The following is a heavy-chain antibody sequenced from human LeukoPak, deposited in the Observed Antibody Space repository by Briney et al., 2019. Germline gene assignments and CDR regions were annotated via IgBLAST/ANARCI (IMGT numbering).Heavy chain of an antibody. CDR3: ARGGVWPGGRFYYFDY. V-gene: IGHV4-30-2*01. J-gene: IGHJ4*02. D-gene: IGHD3-10*01. Sequence: RPSETLSLTCTVSGGSISSGGYYWSWIRQPPGKGLEWIGYIYHSGSTYYNPSLKSRVTISVDTSKNQFSLRLSSVTAADTAVYYCARGGVWPGGRFYYFDYWGQGTLVTVSS. CDR2: IYHSGST. CDR1: GGSISSGGYY.